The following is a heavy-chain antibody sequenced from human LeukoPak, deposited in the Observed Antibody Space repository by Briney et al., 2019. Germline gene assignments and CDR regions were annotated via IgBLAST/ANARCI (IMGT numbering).Heavy chain of an antibody. Sequence: GGSLRLSCAASGFTLTSYAMNWVRRAPGKGLEWVSTITGGSAKTYYAESVKGRFTISRDNSKNTLYLQMNSLTAEDTAVYSCAKSDCGGDCWLIDYWGQGILVTVSS. CDR1: GFTLTSYA. CDR3: AKSDCGGDCWLIDY. CDR2: ITGGSAKT. J-gene: IGHJ4*02. V-gene: IGHV3-23*01. D-gene: IGHD2-21*02.